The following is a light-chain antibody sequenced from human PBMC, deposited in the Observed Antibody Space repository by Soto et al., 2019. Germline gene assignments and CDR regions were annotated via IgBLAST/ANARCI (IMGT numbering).Light chain of an antibody. CDR1: SSNIGSNT. CDR2: NNN. V-gene: IGLV1-44*01. J-gene: IGLJ3*02. CDR3: AAWDDSLRGV. Sequence: QSVLTQPPSASGTPGQRVTISCSGSSSNIGSNTVNWYQQLPGTAPKLLIYNNNQRPSGVTDRFSGSKSGTSASLAISGLQSEDEAYYYCAAWDDSLRGVFGGGTKVTVL.